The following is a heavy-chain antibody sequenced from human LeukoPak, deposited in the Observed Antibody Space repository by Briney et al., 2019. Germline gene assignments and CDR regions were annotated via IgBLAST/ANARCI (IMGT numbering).Heavy chain of an antibody. CDR3: AREPEGITIFGVVNQA. CDR2: INPNNGDT. D-gene: IGHD3-3*01. J-gene: IGHJ4*02. CDR1: GYTFTGCY. Sequence: ASVKVSCKASGYTFTGCYMHWVRQAPGQGLEWMGWINPNNGDTKYAQKFQGRVTMTRDTSISTACMELSRLRSDDTALYYCAREPEGITIFGVVNQAWGQGTLVTVSS. V-gene: IGHV1-2*02.